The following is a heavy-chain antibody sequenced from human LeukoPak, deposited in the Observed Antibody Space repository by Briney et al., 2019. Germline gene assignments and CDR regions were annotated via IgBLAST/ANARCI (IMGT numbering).Heavy chain of an antibody. CDR1: GGSFSGYY. CDR2: INHSGST. CDR3: ARAERAMATYYFDY. J-gene: IGHJ4*02. V-gene: IGHV4-34*01. Sequence: PSETLSLTCAVYGGSFSGYYWSWIRQPPGKGLEWIGEINHSGSTNYNPSLKRRVTISVDTSNNQFSLKLSSVTAADTAVYYCARAERAMATYYFDYWGQGTLVTVSS. D-gene: IGHD5-18*01.